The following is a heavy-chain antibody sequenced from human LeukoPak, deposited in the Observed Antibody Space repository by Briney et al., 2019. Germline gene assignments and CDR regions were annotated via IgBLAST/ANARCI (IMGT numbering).Heavy chain of an antibody. V-gene: IGHV4-59*12. CDR2: IYYSGST. D-gene: IGHD5-18*01. CDR1: GGSISSYY. J-gene: IGHJ5*02. Sequence: SETLSLTCTVSGGSISSYYWSWIRQPPGKGLEWIGYIYYSGSTNYNPSLKSRVTISVDTSKNQFSLKLSSVTAADTAVYYCARTYYSYGYWFDPWGQGTLVTVSS. CDR3: ARTYYSYGYWFDP.